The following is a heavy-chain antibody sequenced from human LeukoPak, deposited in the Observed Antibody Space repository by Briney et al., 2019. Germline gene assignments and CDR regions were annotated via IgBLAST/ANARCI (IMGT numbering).Heavy chain of an antibody. J-gene: IGHJ5*02. CDR3: ARVLYSSSWYGDYNWFDP. CDR2: MNPNSGNT. V-gene: IGHV1-8*01. CDR1: GYTFTSYD. Sequence: ASVKVSCKASGYTFTSYDINRVRQATGQGLEWMGWMNPNSGNTGYAQKFQGRVTMTRNTSISTAYMELSSLRSEDTAVYYCARVLYSSSWYGDYNWFDPWGQGTLVTVSS. D-gene: IGHD6-13*01.